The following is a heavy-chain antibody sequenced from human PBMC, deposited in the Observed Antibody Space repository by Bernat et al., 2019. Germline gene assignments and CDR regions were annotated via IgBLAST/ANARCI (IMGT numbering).Heavy chain of an antibody. CDR2: IYWDYDK. V-gene: IGHV2-5*02. D-gene: IGHD6-6*01. CDR3: VLTQDEYSNSSGAYYFDY. CDR1: GFSLSTSGVG. J-gene: IGHJ4*02. Sequence: QITLKESGPTLVKPTQTLTLTCTFSGFSLSTSGVGVGWIRQPPGKALEWLALIYWDYDKRYSPSLKSRLTITKDTSKNQVVLTMTNMDPVDTATYYCVLTQDEYSNSSGAYYFDYWGQGTLVTVSS.